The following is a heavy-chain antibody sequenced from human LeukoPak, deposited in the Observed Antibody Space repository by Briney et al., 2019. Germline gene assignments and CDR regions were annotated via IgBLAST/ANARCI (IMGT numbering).Heavy chain of an antibody. Sequence: GESLRLSCAASGFTFSDYYMSWIRQAPGKGLEGVSYIISSGSTIYYADSVKGRFTISRDNTKNSLYLQMNSLRAEDTAVYYCARDRVYSGYDLGYWGQGTLVIVSS. J-gene: IGHJ4*02. CDR2: IISSGSTI. CDR3: ARDRVYSGYDLGY. D-gene: IGHD5-12*01. CDR1: GFTFSDYY. V-gene: IGHV3-11*01.